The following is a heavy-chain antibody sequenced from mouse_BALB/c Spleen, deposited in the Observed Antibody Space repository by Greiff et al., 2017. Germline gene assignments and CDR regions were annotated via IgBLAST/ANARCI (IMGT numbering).Heavy chain of an antibody. D-gene: IGHD1-1*01. V-gene: IGHV14-3*02. CDR3: NPITTGLYYFDY. Sequence: EVKLEESGAELVKPGASVKLSCTASGFNIKDTYMHWVKQRPEQGLEWIGRIDPANGNTKYDPKFQGKATMTADTSSNTAYLQLSSLTSEDTAVYYCNPITTGLYYFDYWGQGTTLTVSS. CDR2: IDPANGNT. J-gene: IGHJ2*01. CDR1: GFNIKDTY.